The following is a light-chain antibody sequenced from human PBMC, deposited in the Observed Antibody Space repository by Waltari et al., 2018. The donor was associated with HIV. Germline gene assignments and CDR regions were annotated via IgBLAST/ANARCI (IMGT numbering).Light chain of an antibody. J-gene: IGKJ2*01. CDR3: QQYYSTPYT. Sequence: DILNAQFPDSLACSLSEQAPINWQASPRVLYISNYKNYLAWYQHKPGQPPKLLIYWASTLETGVPDRFSGSGSRTDFTLTISSLQADDVAVYYCQQYYSTPYTFGQGTKLEIK. CDR2: WAS. CDR1: PRVLYISNYKNY. V-gene: IGKV4-1*01.